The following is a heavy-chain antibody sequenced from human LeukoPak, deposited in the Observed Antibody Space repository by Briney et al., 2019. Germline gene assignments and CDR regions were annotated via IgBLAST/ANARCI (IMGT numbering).Heavy chain of an antibody. J-gene: IGHJ5*02. Sequence: SETLSLTCTVSGDSISTYYWSWIRQPAGKGLEWIGRIFTSGSTNYNPSLKSRVTMSLGTSKNQFSLKLSSMTAADTAVYYCARKALPGNWFDPWGQGALVTVSS. V-gene: IGHV4-4*07. CDR2: IFTSGST. CDR1: GDSISTYY. CDR3: ARKALPGNWFDP.